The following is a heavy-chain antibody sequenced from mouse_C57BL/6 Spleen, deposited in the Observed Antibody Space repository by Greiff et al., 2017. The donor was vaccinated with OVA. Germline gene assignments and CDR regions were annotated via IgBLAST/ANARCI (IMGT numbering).Heavy chain of an antibody. Sequence: QVQLQQPGAELVRPGSSVKLSCKASGYTFTSYWMHWVKQRPIQGLEWIGNIYPSDSETHYNQKFKDKATLTVDKSSSTDYMQLSSLTSEDSAVYYCAREGYSNDAMDYWGQGTSVTVSS. CDR3: AREGYSNDAMDY. D-gene: IGHD2-5*01. V-gene: IGHV1-52*01. J-gene: IGHJ4*01. CDR1: GYTFTSYW. CDR2: IYPSDSET.